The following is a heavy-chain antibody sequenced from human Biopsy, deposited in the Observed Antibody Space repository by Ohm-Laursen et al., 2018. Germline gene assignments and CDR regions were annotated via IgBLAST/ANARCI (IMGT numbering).Heavy chain of an antibody. CDR3: ARGSNEYGGLYFPH. Sequence: GTLSLTCTVSGDSINNFFWSWIRQPPGKGLEWIGHISHTGYTSYKPSLKSRVTISLDTSRKHFSLRLTSLAAADTAVYYCARGSNEYGGLYFPHWGQGTLVTVSS. CDR2: ISHTGYT. D-gene: IGHD4-23*01. J-gene: IGHJ1*01. V-gene: IGHV4-59*08. CDR1: GDSINNFF.